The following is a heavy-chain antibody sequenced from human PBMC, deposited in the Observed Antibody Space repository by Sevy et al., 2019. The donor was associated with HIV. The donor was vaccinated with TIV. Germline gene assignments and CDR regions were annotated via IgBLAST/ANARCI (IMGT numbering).Heavy chain of an antibody. V-gene: IGHV3-23*01. J-gene: IGHJ4*02. CDR2: FSFGCGKI. Sequence: GGSLRLSCAASGFTFSKYSMSWIRQTPGKGLEWVSTFSFGCGKINYADSVMGRFTISRDDSRNTFYLQMNSLRAEDTAIYYCAREGCTKPHDYWGQGTVVTVSS. D-gene: IGHD2-8*01. CDR3: AREGCTKPHDY. CDR1: GFTFSKYS.